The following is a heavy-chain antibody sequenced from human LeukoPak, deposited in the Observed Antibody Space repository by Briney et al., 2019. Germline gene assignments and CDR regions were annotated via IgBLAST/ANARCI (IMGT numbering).Heavy chain of an antibody. Sequence: SVKVSCKASGGTFSSYAISWVRQAPGQGLEWMGRIIPIFGTANYAQKSQGRVTITTDESTSTAYMELSSLRSEDTAVYYCASFLGGEANSDAFDIWGQGTMVTVSS. V-gene: IGHV1-69*05. D-gene: IGHD2-21*01. J-gene: IGHJ3*02. CDR1: GGTFSSYA. CDR3: ASFLGGEANSDAFDI. CDR2: IIPIFGTA.